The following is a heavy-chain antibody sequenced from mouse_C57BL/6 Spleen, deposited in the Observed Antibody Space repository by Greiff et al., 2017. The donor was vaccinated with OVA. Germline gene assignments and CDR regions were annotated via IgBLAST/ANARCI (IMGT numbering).Heavy chain of an antibody. D-gene: IGHD1-1*01. J-gene: IGHJ2*01. CDR1: GYTFTSYW. CDR3: ARYDGPFDY. Sequence: QVQLQQPGAELVKPGASVKLSCKASGYTFTSYWMQWVKQRPGQGLEWIGEIDPSDSYTNYNQKFKGKATLTVDTSSSTAYMQLSSLKSEDSAVYYCARYDGPFDYWGQGTTLTVSS. V-gene: IGHV1-50*01. CDR2: IDPSDSYT.